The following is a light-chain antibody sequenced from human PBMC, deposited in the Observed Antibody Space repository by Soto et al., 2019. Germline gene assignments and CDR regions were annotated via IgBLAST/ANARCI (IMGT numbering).Light chain of an antibody. J-gene: IGKJ4*01. CDR2: DAS. CDR3: QQYNSYPLT. Sequence: DIQMTQSPSTLSESVGDRVTITCRASQSISGWLAGYRQKPGKAPKLLIYDASSLESGVPSRFIGSGSGTEFTLTISSLQPDDFAGYYCQQYNSYPLTFGGGTKVDNK. V-gene: IGKV1-5*01. CDR1: QSISGW.